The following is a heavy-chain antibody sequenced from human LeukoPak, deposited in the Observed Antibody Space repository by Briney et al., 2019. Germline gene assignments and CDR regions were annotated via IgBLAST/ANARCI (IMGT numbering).Heavy chain of an antibody. D-gene: IGHD6-6*01. V-gene: IGHV4-59*05. Sequence: SETLSLTCTVSGGSISSYYWSWIRQPPGKGLEWIGSIYYSGSTYYNPSLKSRVTISVDTSKNQFSLKLSSVTAADTAVYYCARHYSSSAWYYYYGMDVWGQGTTVTVSS. J-gene: IGHJ6*02. CDR2: IYYSGST. CDR1: GGSISSYY. CDR3: ARHYSSSAWYYYYGMDV.